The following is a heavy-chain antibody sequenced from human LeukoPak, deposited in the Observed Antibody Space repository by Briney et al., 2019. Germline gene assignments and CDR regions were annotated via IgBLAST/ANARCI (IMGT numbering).Heavy chain of an antibody. Sequence: SETLSLTCTVSGGSISSGSYYWSWIRQPAGKGLEWIGRIYTSGSTDYNPSLKSRVTISVDTSKNQFSLKLSSVTAADTAVYYCARASPYYYGSGSYPFMVTAQTFDYWGQGTLVTVSS. CDR1: GGSISSGSYY. V-gene: IGHV4-61*02. J-gene: IGHJ4*02. D-gene: IGHD3-10*01. CDR2: IYTSGST. CDR3: ARASPYYYGSGSYPFMVTAQTFDY.